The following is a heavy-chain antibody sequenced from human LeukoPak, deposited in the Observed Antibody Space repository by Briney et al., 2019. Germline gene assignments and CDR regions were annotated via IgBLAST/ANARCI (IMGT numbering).Heavy chain of an antibody. CDR1: GFTFSSYA. J-gene: IGHJ6*03. V-gene: IGHV3-23*01. CDR2: ISGSGGST. CDR3: AKGGQSADYYYYYYMDV. Sequence: PGGSLRLSCAASGFTFSSYAMSWVRQAPGKGLEWVSAISGSGGSTYYADSVKGRFTISRDNSKNTLYLQMNSLRAEDTAVCYCAKGGQSADYYYYYYMDVWGKGTTVTVSS.